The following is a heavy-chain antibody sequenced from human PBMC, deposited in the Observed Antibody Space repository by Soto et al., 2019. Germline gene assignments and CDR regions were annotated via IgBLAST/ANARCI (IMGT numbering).Heavy chain of an antibody. CDR2: ISSSSSYI. CDR3: ARDLIPYYDSSGYYHSPFGYYYYGMDV. CDR1: GFTFSSYS. V-gene: IGHV3-21*01. D-gene: IGHD3-22*01. J-gene: IGHJ6*02. Sequence: EVQLVESGGGLVKPGGSLRLSCAASGFTFSSYSMNWVRQAPGKGLEWVSSISSSSSYIYYADSVKGRFTISRDNAKNSLYLQMNSLRAEDTAVYYCARDLIPYYDSSGYYHSPFGYYYYGMDVWGQGTTVTVSS.